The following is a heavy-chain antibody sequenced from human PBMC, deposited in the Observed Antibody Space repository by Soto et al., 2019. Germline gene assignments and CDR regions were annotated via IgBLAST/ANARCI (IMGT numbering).Heavy chain of an antibody. CDR2: ISAYNGNT. CDR3: ARVFPVYDFWSGPSYYYGMDV. CDR1: GYTFTSYG. Sequence: ASVKGSCKASGYTFTSYGISWVRQAPGQVLEWMGWISAYNGNTNYAQKLQGRVTMTTDTSTSTAYMELRSLRSDDTAVYYCARVFPVYDFWSGPSYYYGMDVWGQGTTVTVSS. J-gene: IGHJ6*02. D-gene: IGHD3-3*01. V-gene: IGHV1-18*01.